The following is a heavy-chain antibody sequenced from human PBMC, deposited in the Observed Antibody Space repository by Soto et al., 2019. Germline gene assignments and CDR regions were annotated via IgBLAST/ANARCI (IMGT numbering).Heavy chain of an antibody. CDR1: GFTVSSNY. D-gene: IGHD3-10*01. CDR2: IYSGGST. Sequence: EVQLVESGGGLVQPGGSLRLSCAASGFTVSSNYMSWVRQAPGKGLEWVSVIYSGGSTYYADSVKGRFTISRHNSKNTLYLQMNSLRAEDTAVYYCATQLLWFGELLYPAGYYYGMDVWGQGTTVTVSS. CDR3: ATQLLWFGELLYPAGYYYGMDV. V-gene: IGHV3-53*04. J-gene: IGHJ6*02.